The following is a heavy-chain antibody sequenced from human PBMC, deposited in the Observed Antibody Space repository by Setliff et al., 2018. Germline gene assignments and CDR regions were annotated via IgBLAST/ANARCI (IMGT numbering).Heavy chain of an antibody. CDR3: ARSYQGVDDFWSGYFQTDYYYYMDV. D-gene: IGHD3-3*01. CDR2: MNPNSGNT. J-gene: IGHJ6*03. CDR1: GYTFTSYD. V-gene: IGHV1-8*03. Sequence: ASVKVSCKASGYTFTSYDINWVRQATGQGLEWMGWMNPNSGNTGYAQKFQGRVTITRNTSISTAYMELSSLRSEDTAAYYCARSYQGVDDFWSGYFQTDYYYYMDVWGKGTTVTVSS.